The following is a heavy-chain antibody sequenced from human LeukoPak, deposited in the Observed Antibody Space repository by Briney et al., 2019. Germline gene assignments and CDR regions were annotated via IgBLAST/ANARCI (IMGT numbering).Heavy chain of an antibody. CDR1: GRSISISNG. J-gene: IGHJ4*02. CDR2: NYHSGST. D-gene: IGHD5-18*01. Sequence: SDPVTLTCTLSGRSISISNGLSPLRQPPGKGLEFICENYHSGSTNYKTSLKSRVTISGDKSKNQLSLKLSSVTAEDMAVYYCARAGYSYGFHGGYFDYWGQGTLVTVSS. CDR3: ARAGYSYGFHGGYFDY. V-gene: IGHV4-4*02.